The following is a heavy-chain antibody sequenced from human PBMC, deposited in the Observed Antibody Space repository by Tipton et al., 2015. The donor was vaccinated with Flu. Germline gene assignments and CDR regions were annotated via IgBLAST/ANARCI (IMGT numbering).Heavy chain of an antibody. CDR3: ARGDYGDYDHEADAFDI. V-gene: IGHV4-61*02. D-gene: IGHD4-17*01. J-gene: IGHJ3*02. CDR2: IYTNTNT. CDR1: GDSISRGSYY. Sequence: TLSLTCIVSGDSISRGSYYYNWVRQPAGEGLEWIGRIYTNTNTNYNASLKSRVTISIDRSKNQFSLRLTSVTAADAAMYYCARGDYGDYDHEADAFDIWGQGTLVSVSA.